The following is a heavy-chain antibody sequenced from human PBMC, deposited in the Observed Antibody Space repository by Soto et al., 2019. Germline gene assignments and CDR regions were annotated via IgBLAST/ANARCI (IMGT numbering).Heavy chain of an antibody. CDR1: GFTFDDYA. CDR2: ISWNSGSI. J-gene: IGHJ4*02. D-gene: IGHD5-12*01. CDR3: AKDRQKGLFDY. Sequence: GGSLRLSCAASGFTFDDYAMHWVRQAPGKGLEWVSGISWNSGSIGYADSVKGRFTISRDNAKNSLYLQMNSLRAEDTALYYCAKDRQKGLFDYWGQGTLVTVSS. V-gene: IGHV3-9*01.